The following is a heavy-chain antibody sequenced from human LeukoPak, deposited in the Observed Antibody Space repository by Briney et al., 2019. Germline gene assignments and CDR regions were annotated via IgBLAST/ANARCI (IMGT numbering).Heavy chain of an antibody. CDR3: GRDWELRFHQGGLDY. CDR1: GYNVVDYY. Sequence: ASVKVSCKASGYNVVDYYIHWVRQAPGQGLEWMGRINPRDGETSFAQKFQGRVTMTSDMSISTAYMELSGLRYDDTAVYYCGRDWELRFHQGGLDYWGQGALVTVSS. V-gene: IGHV1-2*06. CDR2: INPRDGET. D-gene: IGHD3-3*01. J-gene: IGHJ4*02.